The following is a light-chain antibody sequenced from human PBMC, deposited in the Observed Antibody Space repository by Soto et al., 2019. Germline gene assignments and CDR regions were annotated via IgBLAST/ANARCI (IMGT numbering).Light chain of an antibody. CDR1: QRISTW. J-gene: IGKJ1*01. CDR2: DAS. Sequence: MSASIGERVTITCRASQRISTWLAWYQKKPGTAPKLLISDASSLETGVPSRFSGSGSGTEFTLTINSLPPDYFATYYCQQYKSYWTFGQGTKVDIK. CDR3: QQYKSYWT. V-gene: IGKV1-5*01.